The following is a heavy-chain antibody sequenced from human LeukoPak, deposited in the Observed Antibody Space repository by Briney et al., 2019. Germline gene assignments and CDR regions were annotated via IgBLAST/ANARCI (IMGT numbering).Heavy chain of an antibody. CDR1: GGSISSSGYY. Sequence: SETLSLTCTVSGGSISSSGYYWGWIRQPPGKGLEWIGYIYYSGSTNYNPSLKSRVTISVDTSKNQFSLKLSSVTAADTAVYYCARNAVGGIDIFSSSWYEGAFDTWGQGTMVTVSS. J-gene: IGHJ3*02. V-gene: IGHV4-61*05. D-gene: IGHD6-13*01. CDR2: IYYSGST. CDR3: ARNAVGGIDIFSSSWYEGAFDT.